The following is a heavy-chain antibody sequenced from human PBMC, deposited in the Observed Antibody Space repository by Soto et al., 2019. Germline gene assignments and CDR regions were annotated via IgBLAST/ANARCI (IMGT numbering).Heavy chain of an antibody. V-gene: IGHV3-23*01. J-gene: IGHJ4*02. CDR1: GFIFSNYA. Sequence: EVQLLESGGDLVQPGGSLRLSCAASGFIFSNYAMTWVRQAPGKGPEWVSTFTSGGSTYYRDTVKGRFTISRDNSTNTLYRQMNSLRSEDTAVYYCARTDKYNSQSSGWANRFDYWGQGTLVTVSS. D-gene: IGHD6-19*01. CDR2: FTSGGST. CDR3: ARTDKYNSQSSGWANRFDY.